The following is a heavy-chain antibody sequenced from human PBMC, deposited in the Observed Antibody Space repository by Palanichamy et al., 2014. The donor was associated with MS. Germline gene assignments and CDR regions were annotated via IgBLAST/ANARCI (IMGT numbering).Heavy chain of an antibody. CDR3: AKDTMWLVLSRTGLDY. Sequence: SSYGMHWVRQAPGKGLEWVAVISYDGSNKYYADSVKGRFTISRDNSKNTLYLQMNSLRAEDTAVYYCAKDTMWLVLSRTGLDYWGQGTLVTVSS. CDR1: SSYG. J-gene: IGHJ4*02. V-gene: IGHV3-30*18. D-gene: IGHD6-19*01. CDR2: ISYDGSNK.